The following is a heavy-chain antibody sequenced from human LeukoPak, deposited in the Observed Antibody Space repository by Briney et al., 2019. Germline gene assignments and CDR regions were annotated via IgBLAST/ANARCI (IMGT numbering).Heavy chain of an antibody. V-gene: IGHV1-69*13. D-gene: IGHD1-26*01. CDR2: IIPIFGTA. J-gene: IGHJ4*02. CDR3: ARFRLGSIVGAIGGYFDY. Sequence: SVTVSCTASGGTFSSYAISWVRQAPGQGLEWMGGIIPIFGTANYAQKFQGRVTITADESTSTAYMELSSLRSEDTAVYYCARFRLGSIVGAIGGYFDYWGQGTLVTVSS. CDR1: GGTFSSYA.